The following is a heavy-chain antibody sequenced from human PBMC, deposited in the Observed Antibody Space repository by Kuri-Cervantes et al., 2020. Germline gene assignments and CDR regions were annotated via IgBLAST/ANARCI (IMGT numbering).Heavy chain of an antibody. V-gene: IGHV4-4*09. D-gene: IGHD4-17*01. J-gene: IGHJ6*03. CDR2: IYTTGNT. Sequence: SETLSLTCTVSGDSIGSSYWTWIRQSPGKGLEWIGYIYTTGNTNYNPSLRSRVTISGDTSKDQFSLKLCSVTAADTAVYYCARLRTVTTHHSRYMDVWGKGTTVTVSS. CDR1: GDSIGSSY. CDR3: ARLRTVTTHHSRYMDV.